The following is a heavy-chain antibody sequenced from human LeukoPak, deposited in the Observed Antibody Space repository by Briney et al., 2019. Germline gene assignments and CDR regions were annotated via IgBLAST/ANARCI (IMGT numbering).Heavy chain of an antibody. CDR1: GFTFSSYS. Sequence: TGGSLRLSCAASGFTFSSYSMNWVRQAPGKGLEWVAFIRYDGSDKYYADSVKGRFTISRDSSKNTVYLQMNSLSDEDTAVYYCARSPYRGGSSWTEFDYWGQGTLVTVSS. J-gene: IGHJ4*02. V-gene: IGHV3-30*02. CDR2: IRYDGSDK. D-gene: IGHD6-13*01. CDR3: ARSPYRGGSSWTEFDY.